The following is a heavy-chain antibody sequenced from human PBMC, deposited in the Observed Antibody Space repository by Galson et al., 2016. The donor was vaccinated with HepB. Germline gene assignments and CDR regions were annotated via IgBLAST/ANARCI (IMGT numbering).Heavy chain of an antibody. D-gene: IGHD2-15*01. J-gene: IGHJ2*01. Sequence: SVKVSCKASGGTFSNFAISWVRQAPGQGLEWMGGIIPIFPTANYAEKFQGRVAITADESTSTGYMELSSLTSEDTAVYYCARAGRYCLTGSCYPHWYSDLWGRGTLVTVSS. CDR3: ARAGRYCLTGSCYPHWYSDL. CDR2: IIPIFPTA. V-gene: IGHV1-69*13. CDR1: GGTFSNFA.